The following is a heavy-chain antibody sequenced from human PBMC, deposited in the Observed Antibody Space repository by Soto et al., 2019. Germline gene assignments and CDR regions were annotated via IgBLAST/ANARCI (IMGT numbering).Heavy chain of an antibody. Sequence: EVRLVESGGALVQRGGSLTLSCAASGFWFSIYSMNWVRQAPGKGLEWSAYITSDTKTIKYAESVKGRFTISRDNAKNSVYLQMNNLSDEDTAVYYCARSVEGHFDYWGQGTVVTVSS. J-gene: IGHJ4*02. CDR1: GFWFSIYS. CDR3: ARSVEGHFDY. D-gene: IGHD6-19*01. V-gene: IGHV3-48*02. CDR2: ITSDTKTI.